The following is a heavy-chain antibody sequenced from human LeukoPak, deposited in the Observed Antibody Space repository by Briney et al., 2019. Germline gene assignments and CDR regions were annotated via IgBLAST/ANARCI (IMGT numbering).Heavy chain of an antibody. CDR1: DDSITMYY. CDR2: IYYSGST. Sequence: SETLSLTCTVSDDSITMYYWSWIRQPPGKGLEWIGYIYYSGSTNYNPSLKSRVTISVDTSKNQFSLKLSSVTAADTAVYYCARELLWFGMDVWGKGTTVTISS. J-gene: IGHJ6*04. V-gene: IGHV4-59*01. D-gene: IGHD3-10*01. CDR3: ARELLWFGMDV.